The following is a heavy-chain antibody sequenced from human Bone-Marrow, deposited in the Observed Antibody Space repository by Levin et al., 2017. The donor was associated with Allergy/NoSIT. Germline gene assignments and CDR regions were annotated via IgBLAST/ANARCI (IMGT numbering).Heavy chain of an antibody. J-gene: IGHJ6*02. CDR2: IKSKSDGGTT. Sequence: GGSLRLSCAASGFTFSNVWMNWVRQAPGKGLEWVGRIKSKSDGGTTDYAAPVKGTFTISRDDSKNTLYLQMNSLKTEDTAVYYFNTGAGWSGYGMDGWGQGTTVTV. CDR1: GFTFSNVW. V-gene: IGHV3-15*01. CDR3: NTGAGWSGYGMDG. D-gene: IGHD3-3*01.